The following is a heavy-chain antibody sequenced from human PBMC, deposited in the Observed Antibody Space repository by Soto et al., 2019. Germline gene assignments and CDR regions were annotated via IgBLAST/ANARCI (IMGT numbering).Heavy chain of an antibody. D-gene: IGHD1-7*01. CDR1: GDSISSYY. V-gene: IGHV4-59*01. Sequence: SETLSLTCTVSGDSISSYYLTWIRQPPGKGLEWIGYIYYSGSTNYSPSLRSRVTISIDTSKDQFFLNLTSVTAADTAIYFFSRGMVGYNWNYRWFDPWGQGTLVTVSS. J-gene: IGHJ5*02. CDR3: SRGMVGYNWNYRWFDP. CDR2: IYYSGST.